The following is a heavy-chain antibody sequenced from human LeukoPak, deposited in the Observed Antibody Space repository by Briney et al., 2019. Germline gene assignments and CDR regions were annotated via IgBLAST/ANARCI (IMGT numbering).Heavy chain of an antibody. CDR3: ARDLGGGYFDH. CDR1: GYTFTDHY. Sequence: GASVKVSCKALGYTFTDHYFHWLRQAPGQGIEWMGWIHPGRGDTNIAQKFQGRVTMTRETSISTAYMEDTSVGTAYMELSGLRSDDTAVYYCARDLGGGYFDHWGQGTLVTVSS. J-gene: IGHJ4*02. CDR2: IHPGRGDT. V-gene: IGHV1-2*02. D-gene: IGHD3-16*01.